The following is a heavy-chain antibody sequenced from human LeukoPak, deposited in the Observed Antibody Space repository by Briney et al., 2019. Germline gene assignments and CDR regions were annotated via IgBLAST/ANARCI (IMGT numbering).Heavy chain of an antibody. D-gene: IGHD1-26*01. CDR1: GFTFSSYA. V-gene: IGHV3-9*01. CDR3: ARASGSYLAADFDY. CDR2: ISWNSGSI. Sequence: GGSLRLSCAASGFTFSSYAMHWVRQAPGKGLEWVSGISWNSGSIGYADSVKGRFTISRDNAKNSLYLQMNSLRAEDTALYYCARASGSYLAADFDYWGQGTLVTVSS. J-gene: IGHJ4*02.